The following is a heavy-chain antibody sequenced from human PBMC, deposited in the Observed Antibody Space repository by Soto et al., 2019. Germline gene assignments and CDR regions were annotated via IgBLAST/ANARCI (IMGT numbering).Heavy chain of an antibody. D-gene: IGHD4-4*01. J-gene: IGHJ4*02. CDR3: LKGGRTTVTEFDC. Sequence: LILSCSASGFTFDRYSMHWFRQAPGKGLEFVSGISANGDTTHYAESVKGRFTISRDNYRNTLYLQMSSLRPEDTAIYYCLKGGRTTVTEFDCWGQGTLVTVS. V-gene: IGHV3-64D*06. CDR1: GFTFDRYS. CDR2: ISANGDTT.